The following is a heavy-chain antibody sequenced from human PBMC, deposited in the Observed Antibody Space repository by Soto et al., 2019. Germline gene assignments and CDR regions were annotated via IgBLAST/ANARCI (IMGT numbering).Heavy chain of an antibody. Sequence: QVQLVESGGGVVQPGRSLRLSCAASGFTFSSYAMHWVRQAPGKGLEWVAVISYDGSNKYYTDSVKGRFTISRDNSKNTLYLQMDSRRAEDTAVYYCAKDYFDNSGYYFSYYYYGMDVWGQGTTVTVSS. V-gene: IGHV3-30*18. CDR1: GFTFSSYA. D-gene: IGHD3-22*01. CDR3: AKDYFDNSGYYFSYYYYGMDV. CDR2: ISYDGSNK. J-gene: IGHJ6*02.